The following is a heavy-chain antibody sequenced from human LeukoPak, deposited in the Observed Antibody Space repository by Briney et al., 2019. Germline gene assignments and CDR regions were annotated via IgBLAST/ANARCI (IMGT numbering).Heavy chain of an antibody. Sequence: PGGFLRLSCAASGFTFSSYNMNWVRQAPGEGLEWVSSISSSSSYIYYADSLKGRFTISRDNAKNSLYLQMNSLRAEDTAVYYCASYDILTGLYVYWGQGTLVTVSS. D-gene: IGHD3-9*01. J-gene: IGHJ4*02. V-gene: IGHV3-21*01. CDR3: ASYDILTGLYVY. CDR2: ISSSSSYI. CDR1: GFTFSSYN.